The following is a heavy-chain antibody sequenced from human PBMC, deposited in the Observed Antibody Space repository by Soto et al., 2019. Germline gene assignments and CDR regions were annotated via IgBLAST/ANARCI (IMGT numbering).Heavy chain of an antibody. Sequence: PSETLSLTCTVSGGSISSYYWSWIRQPPGKGLEWIGYIYYSGSTNYNPSLKSRVTISVDTSKNQFSLKLSSVTAADTAVYYCARRWLQSDVFDYWGQGTLVTVSS. CDR1: GGSISSYY. CDR2: IYYSGST. J-gene: IGHJ4*02. V-gene: IGHV4-59*01. CDR3: ARRWLQSDVFDY. D-gene: IGHD5-12*01.